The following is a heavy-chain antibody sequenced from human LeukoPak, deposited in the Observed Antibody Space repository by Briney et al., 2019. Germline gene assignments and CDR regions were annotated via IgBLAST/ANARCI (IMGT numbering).Heavy chain of an antibody. CDR2: ISTSGGST. CDR3: AKEALQSLRYSYISNFDY. D-gene: IGHD5-18*01. CDR1: GFTFRGYA. V-gene: IGHV3-23*01. Sequence: GSLRLSCAASGFTFRGYAMSWVRQAPGKGLEWVSAISTSGGSTYYADSVKGRFTISRDNSKNTLYLQMNSLRAEDTAVYYCAKEALQSLRYSYISNFDYWGQGTLVTVSP. J-gene: IGHJ4*02.